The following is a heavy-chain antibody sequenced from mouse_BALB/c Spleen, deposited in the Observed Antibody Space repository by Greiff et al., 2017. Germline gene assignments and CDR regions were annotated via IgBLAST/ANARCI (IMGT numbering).Heavy chain of an antibody. CDR3: VRPTMITTGFAY. CDR1: GFSLTSYD. J-gene: IGHJ3*01. D-gene: IGHD2-4*01. CDR2: IWTGGGT. V-gene: IGHV2-9-2*01. Sequence: VKLVESGPGLVAPSQSLSITCTVSGFSLTSYDISWIRQPPGKGLEWLGVIWTGGGTNYNSAFMSRLSISKDNSKSQVFLKMNSLQTDDTAIYYCVRPTMITTGFAYWGQGTLVTVSA.